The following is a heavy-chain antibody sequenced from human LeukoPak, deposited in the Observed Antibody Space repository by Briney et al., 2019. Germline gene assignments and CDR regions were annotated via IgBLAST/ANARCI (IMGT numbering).Heavy chain of an antibody. D-gene: IGHD6-19*01. CDR2: IRYYGSNK. CDR1: GFTFSSYG. V-gene: IGHV3-30*02. CDR3: AKDQQWLVNFIDY. Sequence: GGSLRLSCAASGFTFSSYGMHWVRQAPGKGLEWVAFIRYYGSNKYYADSVKGRFTISRDNSKNTLYLQMNSLRAEDTAVYYCAKDQQWLVNFIDYWGQGTLVTVSS. J-gene: IGHJ4*02.